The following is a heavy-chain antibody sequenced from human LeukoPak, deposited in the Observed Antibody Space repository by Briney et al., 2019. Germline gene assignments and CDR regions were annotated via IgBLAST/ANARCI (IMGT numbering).Heavy chain of an antibody. CDR2: ISYDGSNK. CDR1: GSTFSSYA. Sequence: GGSLRLSCAASGSTFSSYAMHWVRQAPGKGLEWVAVISYDGSNKYYADSVKGRFTISRDNSKNTLYLQMNSLRAEDTAVYYCARVGEGDAFDIWGQGTMVTVSS. V-gene: IGHV3-30*04. CDR3: ARVGEGDAFDI. J-gene: IGHJ3*02. D-gene: IGHD2-21*01.